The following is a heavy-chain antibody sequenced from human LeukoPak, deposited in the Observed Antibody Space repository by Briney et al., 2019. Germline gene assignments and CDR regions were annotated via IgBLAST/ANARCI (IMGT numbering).Heavy chain of an antibody. Sequence: ASVKVSCKASGGTFSSYAISWVRQAPGQGLEWMGGIIPIFGTANYAQKFQGRVMITADESTSTAYMELSSLRSEDTAVYYCARVSRGYSYGYWFDPWGQGTLVTVSS. V-gene: IGHV1-69*13. J-gene: IGHJ5*02. D-gene: IGHD5-18*01. CDR3: ARVSRGYSYGYWFDP. CDR1: GGTFSSYA. CDR2: IIPIFGTA.